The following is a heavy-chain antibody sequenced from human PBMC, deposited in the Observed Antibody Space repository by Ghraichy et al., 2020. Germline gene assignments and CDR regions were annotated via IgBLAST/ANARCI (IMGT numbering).Heavy chain of an antibody. Sequence: GGSLRLSCAASGFSFSSFWMNWVRQAPGKGLEWVANIKENGNTKSYADSVKGPFTISRDNAKNSLFLQMANLRVEDTAVYYCAGRTRAAGLACWGQGTLVTVSS. CDR3: AGRTRAAGLAC. CDR1: GFSFSSFW. V-gene: IGHV3-7*01. J-gene: IGHJ4*02. CDR2: IKENGNTK. D-gene: IGHD6-13*01.